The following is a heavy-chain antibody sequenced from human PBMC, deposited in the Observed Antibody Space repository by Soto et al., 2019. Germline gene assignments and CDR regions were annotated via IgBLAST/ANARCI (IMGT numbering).Heavy chain of an antibody. J-gene: IGHJ1*01. Sequence: QVQLVQSGAEVKKPGSSVKVSCKASGGTFSSYAISWVRQAPGQGLEWMGGIIPIFGTANYAQKFQGRVTITADESTSTAYMELSSMRSEDTAVYYCARAPHPAGCTNGVCYQATEYFQHWGQGTLVTVSS. V-gene: IGHV1-69*01. CDR1: GGTFSSYA. CDR2: IIPIFGTA. D-gene: IGHD2-8*01. CDR3: ARAPHPAGCTNGVCYQATEYFQH.